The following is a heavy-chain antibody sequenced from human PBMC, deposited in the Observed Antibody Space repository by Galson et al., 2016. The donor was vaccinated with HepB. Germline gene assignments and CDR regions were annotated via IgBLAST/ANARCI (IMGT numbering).Heavy chain of an antibody. CDR1: GGSITSGGYY. J-gene: IGHJ3*02. Sequence: TLSLTCTVSGGSITSGGYYWSWIRQHPGKGLEWIGYIFYSGSTDYNPSLKSRVTISVDTFKNQFSLTMTSLTAADTAVYYCARETGYDNDAFDIWGQGTMVIVSS. V-gene: IGHV4-31*03. CDR2: IFYSGST. CDR3: ARETGYDNDAFDI. D-gene: IGHD5-12*01.